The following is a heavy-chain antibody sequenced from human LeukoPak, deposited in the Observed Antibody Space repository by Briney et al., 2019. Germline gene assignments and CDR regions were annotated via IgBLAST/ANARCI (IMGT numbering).Heavy chain of an antibody. CDR2: ISYDGSNK. CDR1: GFIFSSYG. CDR3: AKGDYYASGSFLAEGN. D-gene: IGHD3-10*01. J-gene: IGHJ4*02. V-gene: IGHV3-30*18. Sequence: PGGSLRLSCAASGFIFSSYGMHWVRQSPGKRLEWVAVISYDGSNKDHADSVKGRFAISRDNSKNTLYLQINSLSPEDTAVYYYAKGDYYASGSFLAEGNWGQGTLVTVSS.